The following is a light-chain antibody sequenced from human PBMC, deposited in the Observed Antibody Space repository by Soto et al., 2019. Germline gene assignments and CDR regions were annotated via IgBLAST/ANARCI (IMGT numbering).Light chain of an antibody. CDR2: GNS. CDR3: CSYAGSNTWV. Sequence: QSVLTQPPSVSGAPGQRATSSCTGYGSKIGASFDIHWYQQLPGTAPRLLIYGNSNRPSGVPDRFSGSKSGTSASLAITGLQAEDEADYYCCSYAGSNTWVFGGGTKLTVL. V-gene: IGLV1-40*01. CDR1: GSKIGASFD. J-gene: IGLJ3*02.